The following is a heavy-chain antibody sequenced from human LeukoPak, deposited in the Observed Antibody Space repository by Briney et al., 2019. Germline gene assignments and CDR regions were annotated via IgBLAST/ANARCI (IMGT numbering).Heavy chain of an antibody. CDR2: IYYSGST. V-gene: IGHV4-39*01. Sequence: PSETLSLTCAVYGGSFSGYYWGWIRQPPGKGLEWIGSIYYSGSTYYNPSFRSRVTISVDTSKNQFSRKLSSVTAADTAVYYCASQPTYSSSWYGGDSWGEGTLVT. D-gene: IGHD6-13*01. CDR3: ASQPTYSSSWYGGDS. J-gene: IGHJ4*02. CDR1: GGSFSGYY.